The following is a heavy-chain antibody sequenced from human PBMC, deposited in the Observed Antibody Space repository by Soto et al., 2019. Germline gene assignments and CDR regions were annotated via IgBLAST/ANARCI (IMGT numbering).Heavy chain of an antibody. J-gene: IGHJ5*02. V-gene: IGHV1-8*01. CDR2: MNPNSGNT. Sequence: QVQLVQSGAEVKKPGASVKVSCKASGYTFTSYDINWVRQATGQGLEWMGWMNPNSGNTAYAQKFQGRVTMTRNTAXSTAYMELSSLRCEDTAVYYCARYDYGANENWFDPWGQGTLVTVSS. CDR1: GYTFTSYD. D-gene: IGHD4-17*01. CDR3: ARYDYGANENWFDP.